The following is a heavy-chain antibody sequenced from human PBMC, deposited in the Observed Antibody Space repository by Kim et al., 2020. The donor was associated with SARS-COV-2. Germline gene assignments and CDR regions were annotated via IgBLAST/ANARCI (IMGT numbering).Heavy chain of an antibody. Sequence: GGSLRLSCAASGFTFSSYGMHWVRQAPGKGLEWVAVISYDGSNKYYADSVKGRFTISRDNSKNTLYLQMNSLRAEDTAVYYCAKEGIVGATLYYYYYYVMDVWGQGTTVTVSS. V-gene: IGHV3-30*18. CDR1: GFTFSSYG. D-gene: IGHD1-26*01. J-gene: IGHJ6*02. CDR2: ISYDGSNK. CDR3: AKEGIVGATLYYYYYYVMDV.